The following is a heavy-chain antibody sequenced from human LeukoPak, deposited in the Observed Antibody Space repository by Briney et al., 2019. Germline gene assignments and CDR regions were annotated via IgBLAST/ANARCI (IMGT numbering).Heavy chain of an antibody. V-gene: IGHV4-34*01. CDR2: INHSGST. J-gene: IGHJ5*02. CDR1: GGSFSGYY. CDR3: ARRGGYDFWSGNFGNWFDP. Sequence: KPSETLSLTCAVYGGSFSGYYWSWIRQPPGKGLEWIGEINHSGSTNYNPSLKSRVTISVDTSKNQFSLKLSSVTAADTAVYYCARRGGYDFWSGNFGNWFDPWGQGTLVTVSS. D-gene: IGHD3-3*01.